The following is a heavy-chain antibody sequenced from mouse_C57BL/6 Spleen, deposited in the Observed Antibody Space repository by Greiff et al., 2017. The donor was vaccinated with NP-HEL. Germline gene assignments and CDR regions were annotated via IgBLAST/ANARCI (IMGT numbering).Heavy chain of an antibody. CDR2: IRSKSNNYAT. CDR3: VRHGGRGPMDY. J-gene: IGHJ4*01. Sequence: GGLVQPKGSLKLSCAASGFSFNTYAMNWVRQAPGKGLEWVARIRSKSNNYATYYADSVKDRFTISRDDSESMLYLQMNNLKTEDTAMYYCVRHGGRGPMDYWGQGTSVTVSS. CDR1: GFSFNTYA. V-gene: IGHV10-1*01.